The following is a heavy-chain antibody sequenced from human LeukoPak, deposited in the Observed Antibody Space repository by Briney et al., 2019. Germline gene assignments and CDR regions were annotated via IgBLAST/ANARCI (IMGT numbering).Heavy chain of an antibody. J-gene: IGHJ6*02. CDR1: GFTFSSYW. CDR2: IKQDGSEK. CDR3: ARVDVFLLHLGTDFYYYGMDV. D-gene: IGHD3-16*01. V-gene: IGHV3-7*01. Sequence: GGSLRLSCAASGFTFSSYWMSWVRQAPGKGLEWVANIKQDGSEKYYVDSVKGRFTISRDNAKNSLYLQMNSLRAEDTAVYYCARVDVFLLHLGTDFYYYGMDVWGQGTTVTVSS.